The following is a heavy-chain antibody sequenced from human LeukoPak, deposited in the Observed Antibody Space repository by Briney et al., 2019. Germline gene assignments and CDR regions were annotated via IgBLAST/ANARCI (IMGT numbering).Heavy chain of an antibody. CDR2: IKHDGGDK. J-gene: IGHJ4*02. Sequence: GGSLRLSCAASGFTFSNYWMSWVRQAPGKGLEWVANIKHDGGDKHYVDSVKGRFTIARDRAKNSLNLQMHSLRAEDTAVYYCARGGNYDILTGYIFDYWGQGTLVTVSS. D-gene: IGHD3-9*01. V-gene: IGHV3-7*03. CDR1: GFTFSNYW. CDR3: ARGGNYDILTGYIFDY.